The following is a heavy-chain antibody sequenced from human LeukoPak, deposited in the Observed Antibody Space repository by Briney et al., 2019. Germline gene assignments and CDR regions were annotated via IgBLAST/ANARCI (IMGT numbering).Heavy chain of an antibody. CDR1: GGSISSYY. CDR3: ARGPTRNYFDY. CDR2: IYYSGST. J-gene: IGHJ4*02. V-gene: IGHV4-59*01. Sequence: SETLSLTCTVSGGSISSYYWSWIRQPPGKGLEWIGYIYYSGSTNYNPSLKSRVTISVDTSKNQFSLKLGSVTAADTAVYYCARGPTRNYFDYWGRGTLVTVSS.